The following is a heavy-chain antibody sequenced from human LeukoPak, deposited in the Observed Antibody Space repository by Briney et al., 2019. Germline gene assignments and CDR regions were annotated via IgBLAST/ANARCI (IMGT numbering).Heavy chain of an antibody. D-gene: IGHD1-26*01. Sequence: GASVKVSCKASGYTFTGYYIHWVRQAPGQGLEWMGWINPNSGGTNYAQKFQGRVTMTRDMSTRTVYMELSDLRPEDTALYYCARDYSGQWEQLTGWWIDPWGQGTLVIVSS. V-gene: IGHV1-2*02. J-gene: IGHJ5*02. CDR1: GYTFTGYY. CDR3: ARDYSGQWEQLTGWWIDP. CDR2: INPNSGGT.